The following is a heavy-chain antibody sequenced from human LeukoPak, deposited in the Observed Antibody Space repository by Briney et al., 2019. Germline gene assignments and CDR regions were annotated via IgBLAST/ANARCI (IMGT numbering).Heavy chain of an antibody. CDR3: ARVAATVVTRTDY. J-gene: IGHJ4*02. Sequence: ASVKVSCKASGYTFGIYGISWVRQAPGQGLEWMGWISRYNGNTDYAQNLQGRVTMTTDTSTSTAYMELRSLTSDDTAVYYCARVAATVVTRTDYWGQGTLVTVSS. CDR1: GYTFGIYG. CDR2: ISRYNGNT. D-gene: IGHD4-23*01. V-gene: IGHV1-18*01.